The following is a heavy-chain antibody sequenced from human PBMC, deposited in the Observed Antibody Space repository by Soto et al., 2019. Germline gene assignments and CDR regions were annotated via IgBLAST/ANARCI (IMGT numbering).Heavy chain of an antibody. D-gene: IGHD6-19*01. V-gene: IGHV3-23*01. J-gene: IGHJ3*02. CDR1: GFTFSSYA. CDR3: AKGSEAGLDAFDI. CDR2: ISGSGGST. Sequence: GGSLRLSCAASGFTFSSYAMSWVRQAPGKGLEWVSAISGSGGSTYYADSVRGRFTISRDNSKNTLYLQMNSLRAEDTAVYYCAKGSEAGLDAFDIWGQGTMVTVSS.